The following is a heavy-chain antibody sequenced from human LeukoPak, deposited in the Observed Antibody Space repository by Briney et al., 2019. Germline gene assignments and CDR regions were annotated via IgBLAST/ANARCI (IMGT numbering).Heavy chain of an antibody. CDR3: ARDSSGNGMDV. D-gene: IGHD6-19*01. CDR1: GFTVSGNY. J-gene: IGHJ6*02. Sequence: GGSLRLSCAASGFTVSGNYMSWVRQAPGKGLEWVSVFYSGGSTYYADSVKGRFTISRDNSKNTVYLQMNSLRAEDTGVYYCARDSSGNGMDVWGQGTMVTVSS. CDR2: FYSGGST. V-gene: IGHV3-66*01.